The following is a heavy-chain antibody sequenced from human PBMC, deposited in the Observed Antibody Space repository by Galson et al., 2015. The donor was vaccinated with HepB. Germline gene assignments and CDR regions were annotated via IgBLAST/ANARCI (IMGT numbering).Heavy chain of an antibody. CDR2: ISSTGTTI. CDR1: GFIFSTYT. V-gene: IGHV3-48*02. D-gene: IGHD5-18*01. Sequence: SLTLSCAASGFIFSTYTFTWVRRAPGTDPEWISYISSTGTTIYYAHSLKGRFTISRDNAENSLSLQMSSLRDEDTAVYYCVRVAIDTTIFRGYWYFDLWGRGTLVTVSS. J-gene: IGHJ2*01. CDR3: VRVAIDTTIFRGYWYFDL.